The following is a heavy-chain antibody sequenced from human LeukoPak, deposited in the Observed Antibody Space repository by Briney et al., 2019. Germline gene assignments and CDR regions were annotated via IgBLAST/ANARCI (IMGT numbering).Heavy chain of an antibody. CDR2: IYYTGTT. D-gene: IGHD3-22*01. Sequence: SEILSLTSTVSGGSIGSYYWSWIRQPPGRGLEWIGCIYYTGTTDYNPSLKSRVTMSVDTSMNQFSLKLSSVSAADTAVYYCARQRLRYDSNGYSTSYEVADIWGQGTVVTVSS. J-gene: IGHJ3*02. CDR3: ARQRLRYDSNGYSTSYEVADI. CDR1: GGSIGSYY. V-gene: IGHV4-59*08.